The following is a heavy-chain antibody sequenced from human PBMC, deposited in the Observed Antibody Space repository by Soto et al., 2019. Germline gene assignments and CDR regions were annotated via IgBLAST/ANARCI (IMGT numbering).Heavy chain of an antibody. D-gene: IGHD1-26*01. J-gene: IGHJ5*02. V-gene: IGHV3-53*01. CDR1: GFSVSSNC. CDR2: HYSGGST. CDR3: ARHRHPRGTVGATSPLDP. Sequence: PGGSLRLSCAISGFSVSSNCLSWVRQAPGKGLEWVSVHYSGGSTYYADSVQGRFTISRDKSNNTLYLQMRRVRAEDTAVYFCARHRHPRGTVGATSPLDPWGQGTQVTVSS.